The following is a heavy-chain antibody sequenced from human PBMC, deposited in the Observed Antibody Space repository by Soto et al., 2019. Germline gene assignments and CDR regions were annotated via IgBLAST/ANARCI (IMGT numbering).Heavy chain of an antibody. CDR3: ARGSQGQLVRSFRYGMDV. CDR1: GYTFTGYY. CDR2: INPNSGGT. J-gene: IGHJ6*02. V-gene: IGHV1-2*04. Sequence: ASVKVSCKASGYTFTGYYMHWVRQAPGQGLEWMGWINPNSGGTNYAQKFQGWVTMTRDTSISTAYMELSRLRSDDTAVYYCARGSQGQLVRSFRYGMDVWGQGTTVTVSS. D-gene: IGHD6-13*01.